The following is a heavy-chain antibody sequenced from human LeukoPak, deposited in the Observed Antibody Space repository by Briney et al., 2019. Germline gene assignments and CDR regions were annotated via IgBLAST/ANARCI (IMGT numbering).Heavy chain of an antibody. CDR3: ASLSGVSGAFDI. Sequence: SETLSLTCTVSDGSISSYYWSWIRQPPGKGLEWIGYIYYSGSTNYNPSLKSRVTISIDTSKNQFSLKLTSVTAADTAVYYCASLSGVSGAFDIWGQGTVVTVSS. CDR1: DGSISSYY. CDR2: IYYSGST. D-gene: IGHD6-19*01. J-gene: IGHJ3*02. V-gene: IGHV4-59*01.